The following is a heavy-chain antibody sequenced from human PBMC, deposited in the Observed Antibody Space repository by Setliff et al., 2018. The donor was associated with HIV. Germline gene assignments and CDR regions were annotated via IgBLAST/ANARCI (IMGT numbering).Heavy chain of an antibody. CDR1: GGSITSTTYY. V-gene: IGHV4-39*02. D-gene: IGHD2-21*02. CDR2: IHYTGNT. Sequence: SETLSLTCTVSGGSITSTTYYWGWIRQPPGKGLEWIGTIHYTGNTYHNPSLKSRATISVEASKNQISLKLTAVTAADSAVYYCAREGDGIDVWGQGTLVTVSS. J-gene: IGHJ4*02. CDR3: AREGDGIDV.